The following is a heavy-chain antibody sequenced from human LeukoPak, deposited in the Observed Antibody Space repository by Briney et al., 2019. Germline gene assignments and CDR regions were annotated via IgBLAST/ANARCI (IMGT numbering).Heavy chain of an antibody. V-gene: IGHV3-48*03. D-gene: IGHD3-10*01. Sequence: GGSLRLSCAASGFTFSSYEMNWVRQAPGKGLEWVSYIGSSGSTIYYADSVKGRFTISRDNAKNSLYLQMNSLRAEDTAVYYCARGRRLTMVRGVIKQNWFDPWGQGTLVTVSS. CDR3: ARGRRLTMVRGVIKQNWFDP. J-gene: IGHJ5*02. CDR1: GFTFSSYE. CDR2: IGSSGSTI.